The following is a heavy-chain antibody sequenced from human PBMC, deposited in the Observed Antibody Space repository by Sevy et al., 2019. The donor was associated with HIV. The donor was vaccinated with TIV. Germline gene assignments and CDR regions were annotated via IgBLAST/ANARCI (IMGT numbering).Heavy chain of an antibody. CDR1: GYTFSSCN. D-gene: IGHD7-27*01. CDR2: INTGTGDP. J-gene: IGHJ4*02. CDR3: TRDRPNWGNDY. V-gene: IGHV7-4-1*02. Sequence: ASVKVSCKASGYTFSSCNMNWVRQAPGQGLEWMGWINTGTGDPTYVQGFTGRFVFSLDTSVSPAYLQINSLKAEDTGVYYCTRDRPNWGNDYWGQGTLVTVSS.